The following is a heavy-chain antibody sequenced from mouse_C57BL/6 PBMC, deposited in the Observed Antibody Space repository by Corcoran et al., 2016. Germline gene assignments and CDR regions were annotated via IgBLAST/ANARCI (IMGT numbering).Heavy chain of an antibody. J-gene: IGHJ1*03. V-gene: IGHV9-3*01. D-gene: IGHD2-3*01. Sequence: QIQLVQSGPELKKPGETVKISCKASGYTFTTYGMSWVKQAPGKGLKWMGWINTYSGVPTYADDFKGRFAFSLETSASTAYLQINNLKNEDTATYFCVREGWLLPWYFDVWGTGTTVTVSS. CDR2: INTYSGVP. CDR1: GYTFTTYG. CDR3: VREGWLLPWYFDV.